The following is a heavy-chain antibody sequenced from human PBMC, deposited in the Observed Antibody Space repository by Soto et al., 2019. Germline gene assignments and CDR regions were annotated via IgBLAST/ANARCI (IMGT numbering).Heavy chain of an antibody. V-gene: IGHV3-23*01. CDR1: GFKFTSYA. CDR2: IGRSGKFT. D-gene: IGHD3-16*01. J-gene: IGHJ1*01. Sequence: EVQLLESGGXXAQPGGSLRLSCAATGFKFTSYAMSWVRQAPGKGLEWVSGIGRSGKFTHYADSVKGRFTLTRDNSNHTLFLQMDSLRADDTAVYYCAKHLLGDGAEYFEDWGQGTLVTVSS. CDR3: AKHLLGDGAEYFED.